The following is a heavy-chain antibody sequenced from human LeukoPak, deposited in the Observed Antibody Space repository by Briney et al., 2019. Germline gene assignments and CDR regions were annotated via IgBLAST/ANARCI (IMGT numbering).Heavy chain of an antibody. D-gene: IGHD3-22*01. CDR1: GYTFTSYY. V-gene: IGHV1-46*01. CDR2: INPSGGST. Sequence: GASVKVSCKASGYTFTSYYMHWVRQAPGQGLEWMGIINPSGGSTSYAQKFQGRVTMTRDTSTSTVYMELRSLRSDDTAVYYCARGRYQTYYYDSSGYYYLDYWGQGTLVTVSS. J-gene: IGHJ4*02. CDR3: ARGRYQTYYYDSSGYYYLDY.